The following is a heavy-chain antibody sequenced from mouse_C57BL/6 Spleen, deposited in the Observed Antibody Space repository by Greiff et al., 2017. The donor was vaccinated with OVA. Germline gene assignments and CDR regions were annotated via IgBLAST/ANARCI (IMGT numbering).Heavy chain of an antibody. CDR1: GYTFTSYW. CDR2: IDPSDSYT. V-gene: IGHV1-50*01. J-gene: IGHJ2*01. CDR3: ARPYYSNYDYFDY. D-gene: IGHD2-5*01. Sequence: QVQLQQSGAELVKPGASVKLSCKASGYTFTSYWMQWVKQRPGQGLEWIGEIDPSDSYTNYNQKFKGKATLTVDTSSSTAYMQLSSLTSEDSAVYDCARPYYSNYDYFDYWGQGTTLTVSS.